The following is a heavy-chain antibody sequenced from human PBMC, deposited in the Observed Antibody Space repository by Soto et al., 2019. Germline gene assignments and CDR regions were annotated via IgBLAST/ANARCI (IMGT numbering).Heavy chain of an antibody. V-gene: IGHV4-39*02. CDR3: ARDRTQQTIFDH. Sequence: SETLSLTCTVSGSSISSSSYYWGLIRQPPGKGLEWIGSIYYSGSTYYNPSLKIRFIISVDTSKNQVSLKLSSVIAADTAVYYCARDRTQQTIFDHWGQGNMVTVSS. CDR1: GSSISSSSYY. J-gene: IGHJ4*02. CDR2: IYYSGST.